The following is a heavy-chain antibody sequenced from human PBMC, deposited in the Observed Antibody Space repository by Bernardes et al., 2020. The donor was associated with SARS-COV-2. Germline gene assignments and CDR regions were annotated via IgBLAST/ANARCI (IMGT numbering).Heavy chain of an antibody. Sequence: SETLSLTCTVSGGSISSSSYYWGWIRQPPGKGLEWIGSIYYRGSTYYNPSLKSRVTISVDTSKNQFSLKLSSVTAADTAVYYCARLLMATITLYFDYWGQGTLVTVSS. CDR2: IYYRGST. CDR3: ARLLMATITLYFDY. CDR1: GGSISSSSYY. D-gene: IGHD5-12*01. V-gene: IGHV4-39*01. J-gene: IGHJ4*02.